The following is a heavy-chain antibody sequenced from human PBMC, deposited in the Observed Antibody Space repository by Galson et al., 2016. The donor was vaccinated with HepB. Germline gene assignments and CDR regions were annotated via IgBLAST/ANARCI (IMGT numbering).Heavy chain of an antibody. CDR3: ARVVAVGGNPPFAFDY. V-gene: IGHV3-30*04. CDR2: TPYNGNNR. D-gene: IGHD1-26*01. Sequence: SLRLSCAASGLTFSSYAMNWVRQAPGKGLEWVAGTPYNGNNRYYIDSVKGRFTISRDDSKNTVYLQMNGLRGDDTAVYYCARVVAVGGNPPFAFDYWGQGTLVTASS. J-gene: IGHJ4*02. CDR1: GLTFSSYA.